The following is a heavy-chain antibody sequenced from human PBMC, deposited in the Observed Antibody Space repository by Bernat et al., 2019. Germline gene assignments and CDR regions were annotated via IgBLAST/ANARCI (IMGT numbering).Heavy chain of an antibody. D-gene: IGHD3-16*01. J-gene: IGHJ6*02. CDR1: GFTFSSYS. CDR2: ISSSSSYI. CDR3: ARGTGGYYYYGMDV. V-gene: IGHV3-21*01. Sequence: EVQLVESGGGLVKPGGSLRLSCAASGFTFSSYSMNWVRPAPGKGLEWVSSISSSSSYIYYADSVKGRFTISRDNAKNSLYLQMNSLRAEDTAVYYCARGTGGYYYYGMDVWGQGTTVTVSS.